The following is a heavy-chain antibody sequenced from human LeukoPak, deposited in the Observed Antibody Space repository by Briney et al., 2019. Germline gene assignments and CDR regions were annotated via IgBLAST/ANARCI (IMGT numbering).Heavy chain of an antibody. V-gene: IGHV3-21*01. CDR2: ISSSSSYI. CDR1: GFTFSSYS. Sequence: GGSLRPSCAASGFTFSSYSMNWVRQAPGKGLEWVSSISSSSSYIYYADSVKGRFTISRDNAKNSLYLQMNSLRAEDTAVYYCARVRTTTVDYWGQGTLVTVSS. CDR3: ARVRTTTVDY. J-gene: IGHJ4*02. D-gene: IGHD4-17*01.